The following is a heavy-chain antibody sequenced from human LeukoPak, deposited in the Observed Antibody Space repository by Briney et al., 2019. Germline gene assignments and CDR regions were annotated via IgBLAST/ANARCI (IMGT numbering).Heavy chain of an antibody. CDR1: GGSISSSNW. Sequence: PSGTLSLTCAVSGGSISSSNWWSWVRQPPGKGLEWIGEIYHSGSTNYNPSLKSRVAISVDKSKNQFSLKLSSVTAADTAVYYCARAPSYGSGSRVDYWGQGTLVTVSS. V-gene: IGHV4-4*02. CDR2: IYHSGST. J-gene: IGHJ4*02. D-gene: IGHD3-10*01. CDR3: ARAPSYGSGSRVDY.